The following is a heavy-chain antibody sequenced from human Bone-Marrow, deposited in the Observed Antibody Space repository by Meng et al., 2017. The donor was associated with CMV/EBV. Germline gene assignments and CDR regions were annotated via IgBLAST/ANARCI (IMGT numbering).Heavy chain of an antibody. V-gene: IGHV1-69*05. CDR1: GGTFSSYA. Sequence: SVKVSCKASGGTFSSYAISWVRQAPGQGLEWMGGIIPIFGTANYAQKFQGRVTITTDDATSTAYMELSSLQSEDTAVYYCAQMLYYFLSGYQTLEYYYYGMDVWRQGTTVTVSS. J-gene: IGHJ6*02. D-gene: IGHD3-3*01. CDR2: IIPIFGTA. CDR3: AQMLYYFLSGYQTLEYYYYGMDV.